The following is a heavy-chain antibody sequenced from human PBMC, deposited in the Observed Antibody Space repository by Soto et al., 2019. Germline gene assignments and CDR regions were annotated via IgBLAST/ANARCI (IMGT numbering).Heavy chain of an antibody. D-gene: IGHD3-10*01. J-gene: IGHJ6*02. CDR3: AHRRYSGSGVLNMYV. CDR1: GFSLSSSGVG. Sequence: QVTLKESGPSLVKPTQTLTLTCTFSGFSLSSSGVGVGWIRQPPGKALECLAVIYWDESERYSPSLKSRLTSTKETSKTQVVLTMTNMEPVDTATYYCAHRRYSGSGVLNMYVWGQGTTVTVSS. CDR2: IYWDESE. V-gene: IGHV2-5*02.